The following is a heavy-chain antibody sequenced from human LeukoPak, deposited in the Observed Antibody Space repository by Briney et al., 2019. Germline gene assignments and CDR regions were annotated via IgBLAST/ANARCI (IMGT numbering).Heavy chain of an antibody. J-gene: IGHJ6*03. CDR1: GGSISSYH. D-gene: IGHD6-19*01. Sequence: SETLSLTCTVSGGSISSYHWSWIRQPAGKGLEWIGRIYTSGSTNYNPSLKSRVTMSVDTSKNQFSLKLSSVTAADTAVYYCARSSPPLYSSGWYANYYYYYMDVWGKGTTVTISS. CDR2: IYTSGST. CDR3: ARSSPPLYSSGWYANYYYYYMDV. V-gene: IGHV4-4*07.